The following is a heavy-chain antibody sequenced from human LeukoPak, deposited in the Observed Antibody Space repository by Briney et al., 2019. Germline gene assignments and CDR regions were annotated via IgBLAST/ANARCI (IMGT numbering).Heavy chain of an antibody. D-gene: IGHD3-10*01. CDR2: IYYSGST. CDR3: AASYYYYGSNNWFDP. Sequence: SETLSLTCTVSGGSISSSSYYWGWIRQPPGKGLEWIGYIYYSGSTNYNPSLKSRVTISVDTSKNQFSLKLSSVTAADTAVYYCAASYYYYGSNNWFDPWGQGTLVTVSS. V-gene: IGHV4-61*05. CDR1: GGSISSSSYY. J-gene: IGHJ5*02.